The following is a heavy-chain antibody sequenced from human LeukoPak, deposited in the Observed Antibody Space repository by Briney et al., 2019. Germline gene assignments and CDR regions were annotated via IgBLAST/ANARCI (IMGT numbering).Heavy chain of an antibody. CDR1: GGSISSGSYY. J-gene: IGHJ4*02. CDR2: IYTSGST. Sequence: SETLSLTCTVSGGSISSGSYYWSWIRQPAGKGLEWIGRIYTSGSTHYNPSLKSRVTISVDTSKNQFSLKLSSVTAADTAVYYCAGTMVRGVIGYWGQGTLVTVSS. V-gene: IGHV4-61*02. D-gene: IGHD3-10*01. CDR3: AGTMVRGVIGY.